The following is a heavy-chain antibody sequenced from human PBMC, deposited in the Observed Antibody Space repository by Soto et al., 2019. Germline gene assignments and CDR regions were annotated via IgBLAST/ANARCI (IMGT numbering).Heavy chain of an antibody. D-gene: IGHD1-26*01. Sequence: QVQLQQWGAGLLTPTETLSLTCAVYGGSFSGYYWSWIRQPPGKGLEWIGEINHSGSTNYNPSLKSRVTISVDTSKNQFSLKLSSVTAADTSVYYCARGPAWEDAFDIWGQGTMVTVSS. CDR2: INHSGST. CDR3: ARGPAWEDAFDI. CDR1: GGSFSGYY. J-gene: IGHJ3*02. V-gene: IGHV4-34*01.